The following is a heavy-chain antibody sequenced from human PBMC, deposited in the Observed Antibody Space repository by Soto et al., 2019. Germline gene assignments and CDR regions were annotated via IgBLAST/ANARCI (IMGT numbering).Heavy chain of an antibody. Sequence: SETLSLTCTVSGGSISSSSYYWGWIRQPPGKGLEWIGSIYYSGSTYYNPSRKSRVTISVDTSKNQFSLKLSSVTAADTAVYYCARKSGGGIAVAGMAFDIWGQGTMVTVSS. CDR2: IYYSGST. V-gene: IGHV4-39*01. CDR1: GGSISSSSYY. J-gene: IGHJ3*02. D-gene: IGHD6-19*01. CDR3: ARKSGGGIAVAGMAFDI.